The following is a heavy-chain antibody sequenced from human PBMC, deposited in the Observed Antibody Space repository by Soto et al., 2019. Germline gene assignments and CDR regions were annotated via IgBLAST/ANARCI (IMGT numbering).Heavy chain of an antibody. CDR3: ARWGGFCPDALCAAQFDP. Sequence: SETLSLTCTVSGGSVRSAGHYWSWIRQHPGKGLEWIGYINDSGSTFYNPSLRSRLNISVDTSENQFSLRLTSVTAADTAVYFCARWGGFCPDALCAAQFDPWGQGTLVTVSS. J-gene: IGHJ5*02. V-gene: IGHV4-31*03. CDR1: GGSVRSAGHY. D-gene: IGHD2-15*01. CDR2: INDSGST.